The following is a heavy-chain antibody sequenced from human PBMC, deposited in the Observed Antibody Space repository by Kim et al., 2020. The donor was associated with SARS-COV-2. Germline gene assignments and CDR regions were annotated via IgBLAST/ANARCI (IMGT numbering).Heavy chain of an antibody. CDR2: FDPEDGET. CDR1: GYTLTELS. J-gene: IGHJ6*02. Sequence: ASVKVSCKVSGYTLTELSMHWVRQAPGKGLEWMGGFDPEDGETIYAQKFQGRVTMTEDTSTDTAYMELSSLRSEDTAVYYCATLGIAAADHYYYYGMDVWGQGTTVTVSS. V-gene: IGHV1-24*01. D-gene: IGHD6-13*01. CDR3: ATLGIAAADHYYYYGMDV.